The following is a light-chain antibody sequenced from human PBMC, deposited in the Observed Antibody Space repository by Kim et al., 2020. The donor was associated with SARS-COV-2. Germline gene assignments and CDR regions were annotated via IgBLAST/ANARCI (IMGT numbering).Light chain of an antibody. CDR2: KAS. V-gene: IGKV1-5*03. CDR3: QQYDRFWT. Sequence: DIQMTQSPSTLSVSVGDRVTITCRASRAIGSWLAWYQQKPGEAPKLLIYKASSLESGVPSRFSGSGSGTEFTLTISSLQPDDFATYHCQQYDRFWTFGQGTKVDIK. CDR1: RAIGSW. J-gene: IGKJ1*01.